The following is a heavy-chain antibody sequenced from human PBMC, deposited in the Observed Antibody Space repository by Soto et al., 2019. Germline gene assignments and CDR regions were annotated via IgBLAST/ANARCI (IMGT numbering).Heavy chain of an antibody. Sequence: PLETLSLTCAVSGYSISSGYYWGWIRQPPGKGLEWIGSIYHSGSTYYNPSLKSRVTISVDTSKNQFSLKLSSVTAADTAVYYCARLRSSPFRYFDYWGQGTLVTVS. CDR1: GYSISSGYY. V-gene: IGHV4-38-2*01. CDR3: ARLRSSPFRYFDY. J-gene: IGHJ4*02. CDR2: IYHSGST.